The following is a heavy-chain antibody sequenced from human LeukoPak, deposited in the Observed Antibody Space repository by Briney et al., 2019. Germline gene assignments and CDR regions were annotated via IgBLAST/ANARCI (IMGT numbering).Heavy chain of an antibody. CDR1: GYSISSGYY. CDR2: IYHSGST. J-gene: IGHJ4*02. Sequence: SETLSLTCTVSGYSISSGYYWGWIRQPPGKGLEWIGSIYHSGSTYYNPSLKSRVTISVDTSKNQFSLKLSSVTAADTAVYYCARAPGIAAAGHYYWGQGTLVTVSS. D-gene: IGHD6-13*01. V-gene: IGHV4-38-2*02. CDR3: ARAPGIAAAGHYY.